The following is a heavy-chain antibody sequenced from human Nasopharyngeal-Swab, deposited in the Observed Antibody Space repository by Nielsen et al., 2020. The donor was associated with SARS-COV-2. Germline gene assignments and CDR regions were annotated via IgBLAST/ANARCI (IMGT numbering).Heavy chain of an antibody. Sequence: PSVKVSCKVSGYTLTELSMHWVRQAPGKGLEWMGGFDPEDGETIYAQKFQGRVTMTEDTSTDTAYMELSSLRSEDTAVYYCATLMAGGGSLGNWFDPWGQGTLVTVSS. CDR3: ATLMAGGGSLGNWFDP. CDR2: FDPEDGET. V-gene: IGHV1-24*01. D-gene: IGHD2-15*01. CDR1: GYTLTELS. J-gene: IGHJ5*02.